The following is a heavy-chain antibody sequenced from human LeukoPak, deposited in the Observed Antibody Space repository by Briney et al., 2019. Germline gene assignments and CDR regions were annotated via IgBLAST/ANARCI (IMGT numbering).Heavy chain of an antibody. V-gene: IGHV3-9*01. CDR2: ISWNSGSI. CDR1: GFTFDDYA. Sequence: PGRSLRLSCAASGFTFDDYAMHWVRQAPGKGLEWASGISWNSGSIGYADSVKGRFTISRDNAKNSLYLQMNSLRAEVTALYYCAKDHYYDSRGQVAVDYWGQGTLVTVSS. D-gene: IGHD3-22*01. CDR3: AKDHYYDSRGQVAVDY. J-gene: IGHJ4*02.